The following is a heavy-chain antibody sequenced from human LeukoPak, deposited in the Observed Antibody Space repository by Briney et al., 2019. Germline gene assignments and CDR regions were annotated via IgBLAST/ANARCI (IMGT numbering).Heavy chain of an antibody. V-gene: IGHV3-33*01. CDR3: ARIAAAGTDFDY. J-gene: IGHJ4*02. CDR1: GFTFSSYG. Sequence: PGGSLRLSCAASGFTFSSYGMHWVHQAPGKGLEWVAVIWYDGSNKYYADSVEGRFTISRDNSKNTLYLQMNSLRAEDTAVYYCARIAAAGTDFDYWGQGTLVTVSS. CDR2: IWYDGSNK. D-gene: IGHD6-13*01.